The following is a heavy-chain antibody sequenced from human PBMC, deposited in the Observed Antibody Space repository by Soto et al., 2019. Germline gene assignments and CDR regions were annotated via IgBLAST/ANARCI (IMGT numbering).Heavy chain of an antibody. V-gene: IGHV3-64*01. J-gene: IGHJ3*02. CDR2: ISSNGGST. Sequence: GGSLRLSCAASGFTFSSYAMHWVRQAPGKGLEYDSAISSNGGSTYYANSVKGRFTISRDNSKNTLYLQMGSLRAEDMAVYYCARDNPGFGESEGAFDIWGQGTMVTVSS. D-gene: IGHD3-10*01. CDR3: ARDNPGFGESEGAFDI. CDR1: GFTFSSYA.